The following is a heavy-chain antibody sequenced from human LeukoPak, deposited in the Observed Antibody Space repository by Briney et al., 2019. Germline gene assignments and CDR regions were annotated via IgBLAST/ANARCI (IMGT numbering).Heavy chain of an antibody. CDR1: GFTFDDYG. CDR2: INWNGGST. J-gene: IGHJ5*02. D-gene: IGHD6-19*01. CDR3: ARDVAVAGANNWFDP. Sequence: GGSLRLSCAASGFTFDDYGMSWVRQAPGKGLEWVSGINWNGGSTGCADSVKGRFTISRDNAKNSLYLQMNSLRAEDTALYYCARDVAVAGANNWFDPWGQGTLVTVSS. V-gene: IGHV3-20*04.